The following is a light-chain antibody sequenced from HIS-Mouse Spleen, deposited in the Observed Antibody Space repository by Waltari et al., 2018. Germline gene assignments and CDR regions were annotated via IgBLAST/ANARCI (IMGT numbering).Light chain of an antibody. J-gene: IGKJ4*01. Sequence: DIQMTHSPSAMSASVGDRVTLTCRASPGISNYLAWFQQNPGKVPKRLIYAASSLQSGVPSRFSGSGSGTEFTLTISSLQPEDFATYYCLQHNRYPLTFGGGTKVEIK. V-gene: IGKV1-17*03. CDR3: LQHNRYPLT. CDR1: PGISNY. CDR2: AAS.